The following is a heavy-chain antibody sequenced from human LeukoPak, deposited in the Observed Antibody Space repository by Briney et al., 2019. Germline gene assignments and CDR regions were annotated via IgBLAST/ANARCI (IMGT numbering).Heavy chain of an antibody. CDR1: GGTFSSYA. CDR2: IIPIFGTA. D-gene: IGHD6-13*01. CDR3: ARNLYSSPGDYYYMDV. Sequence: ASVKVSCKASGGTFSSYAVSWVRQAPGQGLEWMGGIIPIFGTANYAQKFQGRVTITADESTSTAYMELSSLRSEDTAVYYCARNLYSSPGDYYYMDVWGKGTTVTVSS. V-gene: IGHV1-69*01. J-gene: IGHJ6*03.